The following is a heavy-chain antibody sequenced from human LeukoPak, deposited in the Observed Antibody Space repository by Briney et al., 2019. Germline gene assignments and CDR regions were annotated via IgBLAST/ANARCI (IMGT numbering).Heavy chain of an antibody. J-gene: IGHJ3*02. V-gene: IGHV3-74*01. CDR3: VLDLFSSFAFDI. CDR1: GFTFSRYW. Sequence: GGSLRLSCAASGFTFSRYWMHWVRQAPGKGLLWVSRINSDGSSTYYADSVKGRFTTSRDNAKNAMHLQMNSLTAEDTAVYYCVLDLFSSFAFDIWGQGTMVTVSS. CDR2: INSDGSST. D-gene: IGHD3/OR15-3a*01.